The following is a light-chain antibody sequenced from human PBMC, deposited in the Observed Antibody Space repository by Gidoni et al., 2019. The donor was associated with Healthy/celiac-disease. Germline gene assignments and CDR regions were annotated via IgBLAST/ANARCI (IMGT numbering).Light chain of an antibody. J-gene: IGKJ2*01. CDR3: QQSYSTPYT. CDR1: QSISSY. V-gene: IGKV1-39*01. CDR2: AAS. Sequence: DIQMTQSPSSLSASVGDRVTITCRASQSISSYLNWYQQKPGKAPKLLIYAASSLQSGVPPRFSGSGSGTDFTLTISSLQPEDFATYYCQQSYSTPYTFGQXTKLEIK.